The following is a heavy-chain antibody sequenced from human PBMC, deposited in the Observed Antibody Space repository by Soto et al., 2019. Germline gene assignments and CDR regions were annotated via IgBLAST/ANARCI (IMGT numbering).Heavy chain of an antibody. Sequence: QVQLVESGGGVVQPGRSLRLSCAASGFTFSSYGMHWVRQAPGKGLEWVAVIWYDGSNKYYADSVKGRFTISRDNSKNTLYLQMNSLRAKDTAVYYCARDGLAGQQLVLGWFDPWGQGTLVTVSS. CDR1: GFTFSSYG. V-gene: IGHV3-33*01. J-gene: IGHJ5*02. CDR3: ARDGLAGQQLVLGWFDP. CDR2: IWYDGSNK. D-gene: IGHD6-13*01.